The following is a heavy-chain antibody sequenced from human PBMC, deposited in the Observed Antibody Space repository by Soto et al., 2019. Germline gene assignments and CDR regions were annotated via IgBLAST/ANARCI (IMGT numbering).Heavy chain of an antibody. CDR3: AKDPGGQAVALDY. J-gene: IGHJ4*02. CDR1: GFTFSSYG. CDR2: ISYDGSNK. D-gene: IGHD6-19*01. Sequence: QVQLVESGGGVVQPGRSLRLSCAASGFTFSSYGMHWVRQAPGKGLEWVAVISYDGSNKYYADSVKGRFTISRDNSKNPLYLQMTSLRAEDTAVYYCAKDPGGQAVALDYWGQGTLVTVSS. V-gene: IGHV3-30*18.